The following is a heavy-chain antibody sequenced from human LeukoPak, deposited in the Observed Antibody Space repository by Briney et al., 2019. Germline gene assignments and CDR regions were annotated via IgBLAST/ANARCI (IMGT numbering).Heavy chain of an antibody. D-gene: IGHD3-3*01. V-gene: IGHV3-21*01. Sequence: GGSLRLSCAASGFTFSSYSMTWVRQAPGKGLEWVSSISSSSSYIYYADSVKGRFTISRDNSKNTLYLQMNSLRAEDTAVYYCARDPGNPIFYYGMDVWGQGTTVTVSS. CDR1: GFTFSSYS. CDR2: ISSSSSYI. J-gene: IGHJ6*02. CDR3: ARDPGNPIFYYGMDV.